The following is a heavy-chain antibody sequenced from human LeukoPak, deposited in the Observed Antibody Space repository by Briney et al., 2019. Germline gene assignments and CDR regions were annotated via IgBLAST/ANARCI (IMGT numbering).Heavy chain of an antibody. CDR1: GFTFSSYW. J-gene: IGHJ4*02. D-gene: IGHD3-16*01. V-gene: IGHV3-74*01. Sequence: GGSLRLSCAASGFTFSSYWMHWVSHAPGKGLVWVSRINSDGSSTSYADSVKGRFTISRDNAKNTLYLQMNSLRAEDAAVYYCARVGGAAAQRYFDYWGQGTLVTVSS. CDR2: INSDGSST. CDR3: ARVGGAAAQRYFDY.